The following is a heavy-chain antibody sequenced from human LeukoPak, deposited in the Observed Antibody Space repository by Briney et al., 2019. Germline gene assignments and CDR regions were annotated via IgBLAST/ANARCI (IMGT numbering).Heavy chain of an antibody. V-gene: IGHV3-7*01. D-gene: IGHD1-1*01. CDR2: IKEDGSET. CDR1: GFTFSTYW. Sequence: GSLRLSCAASGFTFSTYWTTWARQAPGKGLEWVANIKEDGSETYYMDSAKGRFTISRDNAKNSLYLQMNSLRDEDTAVYYCARDSGRREDYWGQGILVTVSS. J-gene: IGHJ4*02. CDR3: ARDSGRREDY.